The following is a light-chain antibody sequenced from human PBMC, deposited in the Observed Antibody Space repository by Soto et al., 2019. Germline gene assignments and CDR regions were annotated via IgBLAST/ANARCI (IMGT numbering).Light chain of an antibody. CDR3: NQYNNFWT. Sequence: DIVMTQSPATLSVSAGERVTLSCRASQSVSSRLAWYHQKPGQSPRLLIYDASTRATGIQARFSGSGSGTEFTLTIRSLQSEDFGLYYCNQYNNFWTFGQGTKVDI. J-gene: IGKJ1*01. CDR1: QSVSSR. V-gene: IGKV3-15*01. CDR2: DAS.